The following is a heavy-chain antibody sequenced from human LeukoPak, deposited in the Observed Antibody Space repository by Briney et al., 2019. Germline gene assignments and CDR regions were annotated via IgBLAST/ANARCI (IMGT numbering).Heavy chain of an antibody. Sequence: SVKVSCKASGGTFSSYAISWVRQAPGQGLEWMGGIIPIFGTANYAQKFQGRVTITADESTSTAYMELSSLRSEDTAVYYCARARELLNYFDYWGQGTLVTVSS. CDR2: IIPIFGTA. V-gene: IGHV1-69*13. CDR1: GGTFSSYA. J-gene: IGHJ4*02. CDR3: ARARELLNYFDY. D-gene: IGHD1-26*01.